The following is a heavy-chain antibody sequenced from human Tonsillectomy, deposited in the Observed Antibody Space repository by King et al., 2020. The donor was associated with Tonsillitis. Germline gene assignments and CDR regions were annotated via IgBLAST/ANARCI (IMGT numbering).Heavy chain of an antibody. V-gene: IGHV5-51*03. CDR1: GYTFTYYW. CDR2: FYPGDSDT. J-gene: IGHJ4*02. CDR3: ARGHRELGVDF. D-gene: IGHD7-27*01. Sequence: QLVQSGAEVKRPGESLKISCKGSGYTFTYYWIGWVRQMPGKGLGWMGIFYPGDSDTRYSPSFQGQVTMSADKSISTAYLQWISLKASDTAMYYCARGHRELGVDFWGQGTLVTVSS.